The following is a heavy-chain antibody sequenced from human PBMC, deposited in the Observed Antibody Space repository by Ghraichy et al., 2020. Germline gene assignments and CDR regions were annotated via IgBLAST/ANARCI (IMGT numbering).Heavy chain of an antibody. V-gene: IGHV1-69*06. D-gene: IGHD1-26*01. CDR2: IIPIFGTA. CDR3: ARGYLPPPPLKVGATTGYAFDI. J-gene: IGHJ3*02. CDR1: GGTFSSYA. Sequence: SVKVSCKASGGTFSSYAISWVRQAPGQGLEWMGGIIPIFGTANYAQKFQGRVTITADKSTSTAYMELSSLRSEDTAVYYCARGYLPPPPLKVGATTGYAFDIWGQGTMVTVSS.